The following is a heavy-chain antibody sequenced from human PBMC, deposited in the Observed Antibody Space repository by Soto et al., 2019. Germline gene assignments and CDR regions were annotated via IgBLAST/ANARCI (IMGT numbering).Heavy chain of an antibody. J-gene: IGHJ6*02. V-gene: IGHV5-51*01. Sequence: GESLKISCHGSGYSFTNYWIGWVRQMPGKGLEWMGIIYPGDSDTRYSPSFQGQVTISADKSISTAYLQWSSLKASDTAMYYCARRGTTGYYFYGMDVWGQGTTVTVSS. CDR1: GYSFTNYW. CDR2: IYPGDSDT. CDR3: ARRGTTGYYFYGMDV. D-gene: IGHD1-1*01.